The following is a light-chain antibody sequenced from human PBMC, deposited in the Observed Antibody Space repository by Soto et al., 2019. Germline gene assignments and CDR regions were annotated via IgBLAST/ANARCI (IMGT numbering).Light chain of an antibody. CDR1: QSISSW. Sequence: DIPMTQSPSTLSASVGDRITITCRASQSISSWLAWYQQKPGKAPKLLIYKASSLESGVPSRFSGSGSGTEFTLTISSLQPDDFATYYCQPSLAFGQGTKVEIK. J-gene: IGKJ1*01. V-gene: IGKV1-5*03. CDR3: QPSLA. CDR2: KAS.